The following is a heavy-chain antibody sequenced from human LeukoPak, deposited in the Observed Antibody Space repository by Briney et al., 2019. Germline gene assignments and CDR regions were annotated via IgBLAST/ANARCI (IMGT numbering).Heavy chain of an antibody. CDR3: ARAGQIGYSYGSDGMDV. CDR1: GYTFTSYY. CDR2: INPSGGST. V-gene: IGHV1-46*01. J-gene: IGHJ6*02. Sequence: GASVKVSCKASGYTFTSYYMHWVRQAPGQGLEWMGIINPSGGSTSYAQKFQGRVTITRDTSTSTVYMELSSLRSEDTAVYYCARAGQIGYSYGSDGMDVWGQGTTVTVSS. D-gene: IGHD5-18*01.